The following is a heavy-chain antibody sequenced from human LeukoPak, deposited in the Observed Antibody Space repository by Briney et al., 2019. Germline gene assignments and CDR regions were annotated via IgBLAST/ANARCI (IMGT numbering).Heavy chain of an antibody. V-gene: IGHV1-18*01. CDR3: PRDDYYDSSGPFDY. J-gene: IGHJ4*02. CDR1: GYTFTSYG. D-gene: IGHD3-22*01. CDR2: ISAYNGNT. Sequence: PTASVKVSCTAFGYTFTSYGISWVRQAPGQGLEWMGWISAYNGNTNYVQNLQGRVTMTTDKSTSTAYMELRSLRSDDTAVYYCPRDDYYDSSGPFDYWGQGTLVSVSS.